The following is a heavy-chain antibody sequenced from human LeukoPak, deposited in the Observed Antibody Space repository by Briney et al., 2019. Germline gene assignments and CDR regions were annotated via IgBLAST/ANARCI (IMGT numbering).Heavy chain of an antibody. CDR2: ISGYNGNT. CDR3: ARETMVRGVIITATAVDY. J-gene: IGHJ4*02. Sequence: GESLKISCKASGYTFTNYGLSWVRQAPGQGLEWMGWISGYNGNTNYAQKFQGRVTMTTDTSTSTAYMELRSLRSDDTAVYYCARETMVRGVIITATAVDYWGQGTLVTVSS. V-gene: IGHV1-18*01. CDR1: GYTFTNYG. D-gene: IGHD3-10*01.